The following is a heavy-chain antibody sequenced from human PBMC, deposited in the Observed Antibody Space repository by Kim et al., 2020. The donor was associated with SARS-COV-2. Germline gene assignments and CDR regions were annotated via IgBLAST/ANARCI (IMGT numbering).Heavy chain of an antibody. CDR2: ISAYNGNT. D-gene: IGHD1-26*01. CDR3: ARAPSIVGATKLYYYYYYGMDV. V-gene: IGHV1-18*01. CDR1: GYTFTSYG. J-gene: IGHJ6*02. Sequence: ASVKVSCKASGYTFTSYGISWVRQAPGQGLEWMGWISAYNGNTNYAQKLQGRVTMTTDTSTSTAYMELRSLRSDDTAVYYCARAPSIVGATKLYYYYYYGMDVWGQGTTFTVSS.